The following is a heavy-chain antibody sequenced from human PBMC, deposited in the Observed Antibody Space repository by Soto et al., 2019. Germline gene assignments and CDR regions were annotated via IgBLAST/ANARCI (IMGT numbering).Heavy chain of an antibody. J-gene: IGHJ4*02. D-gene: IGHD2-21*02. CDR2: ISFDGSTE. V-gene: IGHV3-30-3*01. Sequence: QVQLVESGGGVIQPGRSLRLSCAASGFTFSPYTMHWVRQAPGKGLEWVAVISFDGSTEYNPDSVKGRFTISRDNPRNTVFLQMNSLKADDTAIYYCARGGGFCGGDCYKGGIDYWGRGTLVTVAS. CDR1: GFTFSPYT. CDR3: ARGGGFCGGDCYKGGIDY.